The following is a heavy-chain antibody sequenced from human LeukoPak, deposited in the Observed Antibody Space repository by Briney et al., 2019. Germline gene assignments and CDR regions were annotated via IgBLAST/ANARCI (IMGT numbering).Heavy chain of an antibody. Sequence: GGSLRLSCAASGFTFDDYAMHWVRQAPGKGLEWVSGISWNSGSIGYADSVKGRFTISRDNAKNFLYLQMNSLRAEDMALYYCAKDMRPSPSGLVIDYWGQGTLVTVSS. CDR2: ISWNSGSI. V-gene: IGHV3-9*03. CDR1: GFTFDDYA. J-gene: IGHJ4*02. D-gene: IGHD3-9*01. CDR3: AKDMRPSPSGLVIDY.